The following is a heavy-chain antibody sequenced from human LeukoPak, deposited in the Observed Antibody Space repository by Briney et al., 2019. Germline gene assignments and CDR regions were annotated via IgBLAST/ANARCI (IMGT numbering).Heavy chain of an antibody. Sequence: ASVKVSCKASGYTFTGYYMHWVRQAPGQGLEWMGWINPNSGGTNYAQKFQGRVTMTRDTSISTAYMELSRLRSDDTAVYYCARGNEVAPAAHLFDAFDIWGQGTMVTVSS. D-gene: IGHD2-2*01. CDR2: INPNSGGT. CDR3: ARGNEVAPAAHLFDAFDI. CDR1: GYTFTGYY. V-gene: IGHV1-2*02. J-gene: IGHJ3*02.